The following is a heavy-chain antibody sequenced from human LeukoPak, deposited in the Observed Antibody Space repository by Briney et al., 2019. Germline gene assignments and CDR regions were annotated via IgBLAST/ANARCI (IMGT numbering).Heavy chain of an antibody. CDR3: AKPRFGRIAFDI. CDR1: GFTFSSYG. V-gene: IGHV3-30*02. D-gene: IGHD3-10*01. CDR2: IRYDGSNK. Sequence: GGSLRLSCAASGFTFSSYGMHCVRQAPGKGLEWVAFIRYDGSNKYYADSVKGRFTISRDNSKNTLYLQMNSLRAEDTAVYYCAKPRFGRIAFDIWGQGTMVTVSS. J-gene: IGHJ3*02.